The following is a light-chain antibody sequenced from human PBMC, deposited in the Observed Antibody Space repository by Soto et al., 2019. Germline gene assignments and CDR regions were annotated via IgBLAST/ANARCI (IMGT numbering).Light chain of an antibody. J-gene: IGKJ5*01. CDR3: QQYNIWPPIT. V-gene: IGKV3-15*01. Sequence: EIVMTQSPATLSVSPGERATLSCRASQSISNNLAWYQERPGQAPRLLIYGASTRVTDIPARFSGSGSGTEFTLTISSLQSEDFAVYYCQQYNIWPPITFGQGTRLEIK. CDR1: QSISNN. CDR2: GAS.